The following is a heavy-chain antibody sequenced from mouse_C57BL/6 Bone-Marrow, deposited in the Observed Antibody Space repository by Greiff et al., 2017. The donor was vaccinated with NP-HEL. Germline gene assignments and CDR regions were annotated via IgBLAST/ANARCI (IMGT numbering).Heavy chain of an antibody. CDR1: GYSFTGYY. J-gene: IGHJ2*01. Sequence: VQLQQSGPELVKPGASVTISCKASGYSFTGYYMNWVKPSPEQSLEWIGEINPSTGGTTYNQKFKAKATLTVDKSSSTAYMQLKSLTSEDSAVYYCASGDYDGFDYGGQGTTLTVSS. D-gene: IGHD2-4*01. V-gene: IGHV1-42*01. CDR3: ASGDYDGFDY. CDR2: INPSTGGT.